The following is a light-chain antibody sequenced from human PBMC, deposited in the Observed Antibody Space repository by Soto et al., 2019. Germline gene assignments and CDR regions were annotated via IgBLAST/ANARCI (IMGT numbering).Light chain of an antibody. CDR2: GAS. CDR3: QQYVTPPYT. CDR1: RSVSFAY. Sequence: IVLTQSPDTLSLSPGERASLSCRASRSVSFAYVAWYQLRPGQAPRVLIYGASSRATGIPDRFSGSGSGTDFTLTIGRLEPEDSAVYYCQQYVTPPYTFGQGIKLEI. V-gene: IGKV3-20*01. J-gene: IGKJ2*01.